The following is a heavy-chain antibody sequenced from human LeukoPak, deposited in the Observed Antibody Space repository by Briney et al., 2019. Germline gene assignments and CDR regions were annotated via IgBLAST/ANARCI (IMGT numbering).Heavy chain of an antibody. D-gene: IGHD6-19*01. Sequence: GGSLRLSCAASGFTFDDYAMHWVRQAPGKGLEWVSGISWNSDTIGYADSVKGRFTISRDNAKNSLYLQMNSLRAEDTALYYCPKTFPGIAVTSYYYYMDVWGKGSTVSDSS. CDR1: GFTFDDYA. V-gene: IGHV3-9*01. J-gene: IGHJ6*03. CDR3: PKTFPGIAVTSYYYYMDV. CDR2: ISWNSDTI.